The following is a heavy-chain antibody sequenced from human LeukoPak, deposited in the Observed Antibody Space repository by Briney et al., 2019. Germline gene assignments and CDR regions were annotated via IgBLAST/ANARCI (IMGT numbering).Heavy chain of an antibody. CDR3: ARDGLEYYYDSSGYQTHFDY. Sequence: ASEKVSCKASGYTFTSYGISWVRQAPGQGLEWMGWISAYNGNTNYAQKLQGRVTMTTDTSTSTAYMELRSLRSDDTAVYYCARDGLEYYYDSSGYQTHFDYWGQGTLVTVSS. CDR2: ISAYNGNT. V-gene: IGHV1-18*01. CDR1: GYTFTSYG. D-gene: IGHD3-22*01. J-gene: IGHJ4*02.